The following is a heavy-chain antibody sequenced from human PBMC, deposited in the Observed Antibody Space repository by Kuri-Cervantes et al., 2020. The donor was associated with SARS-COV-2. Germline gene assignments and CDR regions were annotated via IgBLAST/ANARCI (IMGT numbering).Heavy chain of an antibody. V-gene: IGHV3-48*03. CDR2: ISSSGSAI. Sequence: GGSLRLSCAASGFTFSSYEMHWVRQAPGKGLEWVSYISSSGSAIYYADSVKGRFTISRDNSKNTLYLQMNSLRAEDTAVYYCARDTVRGVIRYYFDYWGQGTLVTVSS. D-gene: IGHD3-16*02. J-gene: IGHJ4*02. CDR1: GFTFSSYE. CDR3: ARDTVRGVIRYYFDY.